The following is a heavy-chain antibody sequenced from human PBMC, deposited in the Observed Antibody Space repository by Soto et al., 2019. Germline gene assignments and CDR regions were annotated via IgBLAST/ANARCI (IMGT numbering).Heavy chain of an antibody. J-gene: IGHJ4*02. Sequence: PGGSLRLSCAASGFTFSSYSMNWVRQAPGKGLEWVSYISSSSSTIYYADSVKGQFTISRDNAKNSLYLQMNSLRAEDTAVYYCARVVITFGGVIVKPSDYWGQGTLVTVSS. CDR1: GFTFSSYS. CDR2: ISSSSSTI. V-gene: IGHV3-48*01. D-gene: IGHD3-16*02. CDR3: ARVVITFGGVIVKPSDY.